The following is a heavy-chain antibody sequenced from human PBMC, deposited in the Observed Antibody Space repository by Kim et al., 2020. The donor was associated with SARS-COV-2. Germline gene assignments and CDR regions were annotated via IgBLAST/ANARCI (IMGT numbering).Heavy chain of an antibody. V-gene: IGHV3-74*01. D-gene: IGHD6-6*01. J-gene: IGHJ5*02. Sequence: GNGRFTIARDNSKNTLYRQRNSLRAEDTAVYYCARALAARFPTGNWFDPWGQGTLVTVSS. CDR3: ARALAARFPTGNWFDP.